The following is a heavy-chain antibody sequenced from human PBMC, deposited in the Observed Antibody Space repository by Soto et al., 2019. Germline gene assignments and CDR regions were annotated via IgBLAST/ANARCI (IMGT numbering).Heavy chain of an antibody. CDR1: GFTFSSYS. J-gene: IGHJ5*02. Sequence: EVQLVESGGGLVQPGGSLRLSCAASGFTFSSYSMNWVRQAPGKGLEWVSYISSSSSTIYYADSVKGRFTISRDNAKNSLYLQMNSLRAEDTAVYYCARASGDYADDNWFDPWGQGTLVTVSS. CDR3: ARASGDYADDNWFDP. V-gene: IGHV3-48*01. D-gene: IGHD2-21*02. CDR2: ISSSSSTI.